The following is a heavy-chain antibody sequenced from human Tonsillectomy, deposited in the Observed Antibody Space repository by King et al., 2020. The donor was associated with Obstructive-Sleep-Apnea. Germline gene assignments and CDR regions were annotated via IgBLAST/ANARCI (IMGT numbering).Heavy chain of an antibody. CDR1: GDSISSRMYY. J-gene: IGHJ4*02. CDR2: IYYSGST. V-gene: IGHV4-39*01. D-gene: IGHD3-16*02. Sequence: MQLQESGPGLVKPSETLSLTCTVSGDSISSRMYYWGWIRQSPGKGLEWIGSIYYSGSTYYNPSLKSRVTISVDTSKNQLSLKLSSVTAADTAVYYCAGLAGDYVWGSYRYVDYWGQGTLVTVSS. CDR3: AGLAGDYVWGSYRYVDY.